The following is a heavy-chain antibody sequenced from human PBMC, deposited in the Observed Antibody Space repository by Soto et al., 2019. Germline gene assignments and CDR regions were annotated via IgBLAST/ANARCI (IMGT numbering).Heavy chain of an antibody. CDR3: AREIRTVAAGSKNWFDP. CDR1: GYTFTGYF. D-gene: IGHD6-13*01. J-gene: IGHJ5*02. CDR2: INPNTGGT. Sequence: GASVKVSCKASGYTFTGYFMHWVRQAPGQGLELMGRINPNTGGTNYAQNFQGRVTMARDTSISTAYMELRRLRSDDTAVYFCAREIRTVAAGSKNWFDPWGQGTLVTVYS. V-gene: IGHV1-2*02.